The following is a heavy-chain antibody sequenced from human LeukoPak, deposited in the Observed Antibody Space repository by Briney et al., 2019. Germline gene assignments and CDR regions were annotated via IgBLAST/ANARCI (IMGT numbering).Heavy chain of an antibody. CDR1: GGSFSGYY. J-gene: IGHJ4*02. D-gene: IGHD3-10*01. CDR2: INHSGST. CDR3: ARGARGGPYYFDY. Sequence: PSETLSLTCAVYGGSFSGYYWSWIRQPPGKGLEWIGEINHSGSTNYNPSLKSRVTISVDTSKNQFSLKLSSVTAADTAVYYCARGARGGPYYFDYWGQGTLVTVSS. V-gene: IGHV4-34*01.